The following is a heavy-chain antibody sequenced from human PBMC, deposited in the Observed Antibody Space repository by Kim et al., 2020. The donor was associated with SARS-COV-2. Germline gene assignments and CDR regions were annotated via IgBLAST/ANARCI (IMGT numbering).Heavy chain of an antibody. CDR2: LYPEFSAT. CDR1: RDRVGDYL. D-gene: IGHD4-17*01. CDR3: ARPTTVTHDAFDV. J-gene: IGHJ3*01. Sequence: GESLKICCQGLRDRVGDYLLGWVRQLPGKGLEWLALLYPEFSATKYSPLFQGHVNISVDTSVSTAYLPWDSHKTADTAMYFCARPTTVTHDAFDVWGQGT. V-gene: IGHV5-51*01.